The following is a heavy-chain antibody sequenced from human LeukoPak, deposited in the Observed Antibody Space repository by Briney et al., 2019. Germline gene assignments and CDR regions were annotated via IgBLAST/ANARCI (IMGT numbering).Heavy chain of an antibody. D-gene: IGHD6-19*01. J-gene: IGHJ4*02. V-gene: IGHV1-18*01. CDR1: GFTFTSYG. CDR3: ARDPTNTSGRYAHSDY. Sequence: GASAKASCTASGFTFTSYGISWVRQVPGQGLESMGGISAYTGDTTHAQNLQGRVTMTRDPSTSTVYMELRSLSSAHTAVYYCARDPTNTSGRYAHSDYWGQGTLVTVPS. CDR2: ISAYTGDT.